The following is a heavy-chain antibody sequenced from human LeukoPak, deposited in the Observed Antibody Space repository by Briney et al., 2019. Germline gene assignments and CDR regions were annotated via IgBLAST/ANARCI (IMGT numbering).Heavy chain of an antibody. CDR3: AKQSYGHYYFDY. CDR2: ISWDGGST. CDR1: GFTFSSYA. J-gene: IGHJ4*02. D-gene: IGHD5-18*01. Sequence: GGSLGLSCAASGFTFSSYAMHWVRQAPGKGLEWVSLISWDGGSTYYADSVKGRFTISRDNSKNSLYLQMNSLRTEDTALYYCAKQSYGHYYFDYWGQGTLVTVSS. V-gene: IGHV3-43*02.